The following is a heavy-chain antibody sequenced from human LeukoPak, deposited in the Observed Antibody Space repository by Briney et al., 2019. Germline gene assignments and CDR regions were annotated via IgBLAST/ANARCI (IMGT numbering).Heavy chain of an antibody. V-gene: IGHV3-7*05. Sequence: GGSLRLSCADSGLTFSGNWMSWVRQASGKGLEWVAHIKPDGSEKYYVDSVRGRFTISRDNAESSLYLEMNSLRAEDTAVYHCARDRDWSFDYWGQGTLVTVSS. J-gene: IGHJ4*02. CDR1: GLTFSGNW. D-gene: IGHD3/OR15-3a*01. CDR2: IKPDGSEK. CDR3: ARDRDWSFDY.